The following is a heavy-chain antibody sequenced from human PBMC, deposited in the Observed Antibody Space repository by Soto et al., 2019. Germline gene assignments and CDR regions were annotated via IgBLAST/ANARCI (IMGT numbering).Heavy chain of an antibody. CDR2: IYYSGST. CDR1: GGSISGYY. Sequence: SETLSLTCTVSGGSISGYYWGWIRQPPGKGLEWIGYIYYSGSTNYNPSLKSRVTISVDTSKNQFSLKLSSVTAADTAVYYCARQDYYDSSGDWFDPWGQGTLVTVSS. D-gene: IGHD3-22*01. V-gene: IGHV4-59*01. J-gene: IGHJ5*02. CDR3: ARQDYYDSSGDWFDP.